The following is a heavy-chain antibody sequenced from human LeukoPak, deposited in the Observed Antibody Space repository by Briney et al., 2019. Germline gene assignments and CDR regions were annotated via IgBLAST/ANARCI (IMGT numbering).Heavy chain of an antibody. Sequence: SETLSLTCAVSGYSISSGYYWGWIRQPPGKGLEWIGSIYHSGSTYYNPSLKSRVTISVDTSKNQFSLKLSSVTAADTAVYYCARHPELGTDYFDYWGQGTLVTVSS. J-gene: IGHJ4*02. CDR1: GYSISSGYY. V-gene: IGHV4-38-2*01. CDR2: IYHSGST. D-gene: IGHD7-27*01. CDR3: ARHPELGTDYFDY.